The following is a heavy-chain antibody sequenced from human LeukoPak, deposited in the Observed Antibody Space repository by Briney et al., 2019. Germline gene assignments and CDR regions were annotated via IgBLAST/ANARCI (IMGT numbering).Heavy chain of an antibody. CDR2: IWSDGSDK. J-gene: IGHJ1*01. Sequence: GRSLRLSCAASGFTFSHYGMHWVRQTPGPGLEWVAVIWSDGSDKYYAKSVKGRFTISRDNFKNSLFLQMNSLRAEDTAVYYCAKDAQRGFDYSNSLQNWGQGILVTVSS. V-gene: IGHV3-33*06. D-gene: IGHD4-11*01. CDR1: GFTFSHYG. CDR3: AKDAQRGFDYSNSLQN.